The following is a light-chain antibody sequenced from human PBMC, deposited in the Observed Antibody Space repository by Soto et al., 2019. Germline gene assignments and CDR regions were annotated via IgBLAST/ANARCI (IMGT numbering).Light chain of an antibody. J-gene: IGKJ1*01. CDR1: QSVSSN. CDR2: GAS. V-gene: IGKV3D-15*01. CDR3: QQYGSSPTWT. Sequence: EIVMTQSPATLSVSPGERATLSCRASQSVSSNLAWYQQKPGQAPRLLIYGASTRATGIPDRFSGSGSGTDFTLTISSLEFGDSAVYYCQQYGSSPTWTFGQGTKV.